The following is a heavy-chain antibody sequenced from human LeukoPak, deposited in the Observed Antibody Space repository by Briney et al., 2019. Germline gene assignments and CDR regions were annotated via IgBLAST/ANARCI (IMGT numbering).Heavy chain of an antibody. J-gene: IGHJ4*02. CDR2: ISGGGGST. CDR3: AKDLSPGGSGSYYSDY. V-gene: IGHV3-23*01. Sequence: GGSLRLSCAASGFTFSSYAMSWVRQAPGKGLEWVSAISGGGGSTYYADSVKGRFTISRDNSKNTLYLQMNSLRAEDTAVYYCAKDLSPGGSGSYYSDYWGQGTLVTVSS. CDR1: GFTFSSYA. D-gene: IGHD3-10*01.